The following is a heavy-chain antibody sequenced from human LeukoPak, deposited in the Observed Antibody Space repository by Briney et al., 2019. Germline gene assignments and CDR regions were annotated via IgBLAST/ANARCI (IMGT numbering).Heavy chain of an antibody. CDR2: IKPDGSEK. J-gene: IGHJ4*02. D-gene: IGHD3-22*01. V-gene: IGHV3-7*03. Sequence: RGGSLRLSCAASGFIFSSYWMHWVRQAPGQGLEWVARIKPDGSEKYYVDSVKGRFTISRDNAYNSLYLQMNSLRAEDTAVYYCARDLHYYHSSGSNYYFDYWGQGTLVTVSS. CDR3: ARDLHYYHSSGSNYYFDY. CDR1: GFIFSSYW.